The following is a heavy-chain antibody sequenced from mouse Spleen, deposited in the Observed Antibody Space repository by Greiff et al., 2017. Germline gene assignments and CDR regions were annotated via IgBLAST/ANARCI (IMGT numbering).Heavy chain of an antibody. CDR2: IHPGSGGT. CDR3: TRFYYGSSPWFAY. J-gene: IGHJ3*01. V-gene: IGHV1-15*01. Sequence: VQGVESGAELVRPGASVKLSCKALGYTFTDYEMHWVKQTPVHGLEWIGAIHPGSGGTAYNQKFKGKATLTADKSSSTAYMELSSLTSEDSAVYYCTRFYYGSSPWFAYWGQGTLVTVSA. CDR1: GYTFTDYE. D-gene: IGHD1-1*01.